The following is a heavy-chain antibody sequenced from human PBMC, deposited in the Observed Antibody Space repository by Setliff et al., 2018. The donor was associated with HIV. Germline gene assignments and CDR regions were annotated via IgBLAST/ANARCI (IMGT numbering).Heavy chain of an antibody. CDR2: IWYDGSNK. Sequence: PGESLRLSCAASGFTFSSYGMHWVRQAPGKGLEWVAVIWYDGSNKYYADSVKGRFTISRDKSKNTLYLQMNSLRAEDTAVYYCARDKDYYDFSGYYYIYYYMDVWGKGTTVTVS. V-gene: IGHV3-33*01. J-gene: IGHJ6*03. CDR1: GFTFSSYG. D-gene: IGHD3-22*01. CDR3: ARDKDYYDFSGYYYIYYYMDV.